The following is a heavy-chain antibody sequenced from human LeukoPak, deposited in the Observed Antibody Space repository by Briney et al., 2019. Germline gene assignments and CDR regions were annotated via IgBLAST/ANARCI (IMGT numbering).Heavy chain of an antibody. CDR3: ARGPLYGGNPYFDY. CDR2: IYHSGST. J-gene: IGHJ4*02. Sequence: PSETLSLTCTVSGYSISSGYYWGWIRQPPGKGLEWIGSIYHSGSTNYNPSLKSRVTISVDTSKNQFSLKLSSVTAADTAVYYCARGPLYGGNPYFDYWGQGTLVTVSS. D-gene: IGHD4-23*01. V-gene: IGHV4-38-2*02. CDR1: GYSISSGYY.